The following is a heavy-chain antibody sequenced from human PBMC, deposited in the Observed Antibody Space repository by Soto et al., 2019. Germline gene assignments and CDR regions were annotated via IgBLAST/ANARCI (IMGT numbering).Heavy chain of an antibody. D-gene: IGHD3-22*01. CDR3: ARGELDEPAYYYDSSGSHAFDI. V-gene: IGHV3-30-3*01. Sequence: RLSCAASGFTFSSYAMHWVRQAPGKGLEWVAVMSYDGSNKYYADSVKGRFTISRDNSKNTLYLQMNSLRAEDTAVYYCARGELDEPAYYYDSSGSHAFDIWGQGTMVTVSS. CDR1: GFTFSSYA. J-gene: IGHJ3*02. CDR2: MSYDGSNK.